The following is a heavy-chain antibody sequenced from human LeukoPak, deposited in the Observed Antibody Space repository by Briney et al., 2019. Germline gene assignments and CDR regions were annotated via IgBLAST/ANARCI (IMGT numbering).Heavy chain of an antibody. J-gene: IGHJ5*02. D-gene: IGHD6-19*01. V-gene: IGHV4-59*12. CDR2: VYYTGST. CDR3: ARDRLGYSHAWYWFDT. Sequence: MSSETLSLTCSVSGGSINSYYWSWYRQPPGKELEWIGYVYYTGSTNYNPSLKSRVTISVDTSKNQFSLKLSSVTAADTAMYYCARDRLGYSHAWYWFDTWGRGTLVFVSS. CDR1: GGSINSYY.